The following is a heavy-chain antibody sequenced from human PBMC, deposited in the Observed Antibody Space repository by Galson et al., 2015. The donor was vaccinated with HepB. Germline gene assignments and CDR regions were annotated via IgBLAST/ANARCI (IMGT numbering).Heavy chain of an antibody. Sequence: SLRLSCAGSGFTFTRYWMSWVRQTPGKGLEWVANIKQDGSERYYLDSVKGRLTVSRDNAQNSLFLQMNSLRVEDTAVYYCARGGYYDFWSGSVGVYWGRGALVIVSS. CDR2: IKQDGSER. J-gene: IGHJ4*02. CDR3: ARGGYYDFWSGSVGVY. V-gene: IGHV3-7*03. CDR1: GFTFTRYW. D-gene: IGHD3-3*01.